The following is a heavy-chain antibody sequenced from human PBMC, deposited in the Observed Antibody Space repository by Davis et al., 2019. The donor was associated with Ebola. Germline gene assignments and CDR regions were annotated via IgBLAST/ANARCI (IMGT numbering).Heavy chain of an antibody. J-gene: IGHJ4*02. CDR3: TSSAVAGTYDY. CDR2: IRSKANSYAT. Sequence: PGGSLRLSCAASGFTFSGSAMHWVRQASGKGLEWVGRIRSKANSYATAYAASVKGKFTISRDDSKNTAYLQMNSLKTEDTAVYYCTSSAVAGTYDYWGQGTLVTVSS. CDR1: GFTFSGSA. V-gene: IGHV3-73*01. D-gene: IGHD6-19*01.